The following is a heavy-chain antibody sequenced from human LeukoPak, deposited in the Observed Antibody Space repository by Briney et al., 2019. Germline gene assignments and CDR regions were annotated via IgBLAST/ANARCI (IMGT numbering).Heavy chain of an antibody. CDR1: GVSISSSSYY. Sequence: SETLSLTCTVSGVSISSSSYYWGWIRQPPGKGLEWIGEINHSGSTNYNPSLKSRVTISVDTSKNQFSLKLSSVTAADTAVYYCARGRGTSWGQGTLVTVSS. CDR2: INHSGST. CDR3: ARGRGTS. D-gene: IGHD2-15*01. J-gene: IGHJ4*02. V-gene: IGHV4-39*07.